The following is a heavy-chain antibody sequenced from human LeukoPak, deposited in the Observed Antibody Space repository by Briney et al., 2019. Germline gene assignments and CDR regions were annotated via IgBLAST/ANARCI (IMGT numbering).Heavy chain of an antibody. D-gene: IGHD2-2*02. CDR3: AKGRHRWDALAAITGMDV. J-gene: IGHJ6*02. V-gene: IGHV3-21*01. CDR2: ISSSSSYI. CDR1: GFTFSSYS. Sequence: PGGSLRLSCAASGFTFSSYSMNWVRQAPGKGLEWVSSISSSSSYIYYADSVKGRFTISRDNAKNSLYLQMNSLRAEDTAVYYCAKGRHRWDALAAITGMDVWGQGTTVTVSS.